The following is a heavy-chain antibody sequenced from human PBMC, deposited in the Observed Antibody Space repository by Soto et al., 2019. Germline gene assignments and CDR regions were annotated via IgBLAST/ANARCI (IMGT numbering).Heavy chain of an antibody. V-gene: IGHV3-23*01. J-gene: IGHJ4*02. CDR3: AKSQVVAATPDY. CDR2: ISGSGGST. D-gene: IGHD2-15*01. Sequence: GGSLRLCCAASGFTFSSYAISWVRQAPGKGLEWVSAISGSGGSTYYADSVKGRFTISRDNSKNTLYLQMNSLRAEDTAVYYCAKSQVVAATPDYRGQGTLVTVSS. CDR1: GFTFSSYA.